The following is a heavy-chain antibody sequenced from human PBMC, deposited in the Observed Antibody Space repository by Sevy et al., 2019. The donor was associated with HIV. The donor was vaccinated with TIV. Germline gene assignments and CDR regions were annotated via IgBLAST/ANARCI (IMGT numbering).Heavy chain of an antibody. Sequence: PSETLSLTCTVSGDSINNGDYYWSWIRQHPGKGQEWIGKIYYTGTTYYNPSLKSRLRISVERSENTLSLSLRSVTAADTAVYYCARTTVTTLSSARNNWFDPWGQGTLVTVSS. V-gene: IGHV4-31*03. D-gene: IGHD4-4*01. CDR1: GDSINNGDYY. CDR2: IYYTGTT. J-gene: IGHJ5*02. CDR3: ARTTVTTLSSARNNWFDP.